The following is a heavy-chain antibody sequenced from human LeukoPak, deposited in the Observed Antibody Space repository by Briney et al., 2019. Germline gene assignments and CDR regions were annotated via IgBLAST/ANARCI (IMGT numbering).Heavy chain of an antibody. CDR2: ISAYNGNT. Sequence: GASVKVSCKASGYTFTSYGISWVRQAPGQGFEWMGWISAYNGNTNYAQKLQGRVTMTTNTSTSTAYMERRSMSSDGTAVYYCAREGCSSTSCPNHIAYGLERRVAHALDYWGQGTLVTVSS. CDR3: AREGCSSTSCPNHIAYGLERRVAHALDY. D-gene: IGHD2-2*01. J-gene: IGHJ4*02. CDR1: GYTFTSYG. V-gene: IGHV1-18*01.